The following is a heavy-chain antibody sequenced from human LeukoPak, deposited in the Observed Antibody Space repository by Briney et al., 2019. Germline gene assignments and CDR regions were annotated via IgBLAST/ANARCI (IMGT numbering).Heavy chain of an antibody. CDR1: GFTFSFFP. D-gene: IGHD5-18*01. J-gene: IGHJ4*02. CDR2: ISSNGDNT. CDR3: VCPESGYSYGYGY. V-gene: IGHV3-64*05. Sequence: PGGSLRLSCSDSGFTFSFFPMHGVPDAPEKGVEYVSAISSNGDNTYYADSVEGRFSISRDNSKTTLYIQMSSLRDEDTAGYYCVCPESGYSYGYGYWGQGTLVTVSS.